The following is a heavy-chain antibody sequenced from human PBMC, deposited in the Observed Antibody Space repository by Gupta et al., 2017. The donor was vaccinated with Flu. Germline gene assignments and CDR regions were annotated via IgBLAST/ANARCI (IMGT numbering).Heavy chain of an antibody. D-gene: IGHD3-3*01. V-gene: IGHV4-39*01. J-gene: IGHJ5*02. CDR3: ASLARSTYYDFWSGYLCP. Sequence: WGWIRQPPGKGLEWIGSIYYSGSTYYNPSLKSRVTISVDTSKNQFSLKLSSVTAADTAVYYCASLARSTYYDFWSGYLCPWGQGTLVTVSS. CDR2: IYYSGST.